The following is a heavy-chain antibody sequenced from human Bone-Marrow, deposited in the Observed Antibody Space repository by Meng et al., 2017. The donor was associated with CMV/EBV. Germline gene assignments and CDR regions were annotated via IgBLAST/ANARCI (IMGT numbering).Heavy chain of an antibody. J-gene: IGHJ4*02. V-gene: IGHV2-5*02. CDR1: GFSLSTSGVG. CDR3: AHSTQSSGQRLSFDY. D-gene: IGHD3-22*01. Sequence: QITLKESGPTLVKPIQTFMLTCTSSGFSLSTSGVGVGWIRQPPGKALEWLALIYWDDDKRYSPSLKSRLTITKDTSKNQVVLTMTNMDPVDTATYYCAHSTQSSGQRLSFDYWGQGTLVTVSS. CDR2: IYWDDDK.